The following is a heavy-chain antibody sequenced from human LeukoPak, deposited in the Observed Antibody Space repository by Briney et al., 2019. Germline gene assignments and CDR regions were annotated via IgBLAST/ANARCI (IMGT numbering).Heavy chain of an antibody. V-gene: IGHV4-59*08. CDR2: IYYSGST. Sequence: SETLSLTCTVSGGSISSYYWSWIRQPPGKGLEWIGYIYYSGSTDYNPSLKSRVTISVDTPKNQFSLKLSSVTAADTAVYYCARRVGSWFDPWGQGTLVTVSS. CDR3: ARRVGSWFDP. D-gene: IGHD2-15*01. J-gene: IGHJ5*02. CDR1: GGSISSYY.